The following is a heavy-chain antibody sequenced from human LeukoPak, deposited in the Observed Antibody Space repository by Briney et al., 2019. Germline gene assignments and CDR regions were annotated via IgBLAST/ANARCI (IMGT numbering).Heavy chain of an antibody. J-gene: IGHJ6*02. Sequence: PSQTLSLTCTVSGGSISSGDYYWSWIRQPPGKGLEWIGYIYYSGSTYYNPSLKSRVTISVDTSENQFSLKLSSVTAADTAVYYCAREVRGVIITTYYYYGMDVWGQGTTVTVSS. V-gene: IGHV4-30-4*01. CDR3: AREVRGVIITTYYYYGMDV. CDR1: GGSISSGDYY. D-gene: IGHD3-10*01. CDR2: IYYSGST.